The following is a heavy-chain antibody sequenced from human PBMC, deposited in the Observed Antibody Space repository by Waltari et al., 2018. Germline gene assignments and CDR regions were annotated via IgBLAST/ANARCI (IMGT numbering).Heavy chain of an antibody. CDR2: INSDGSST. D-gene: IGHD3-10*01. CDR1: GFTFSSYW. J-gene: IGHJ4*02. V-gene: IGHV3-74*01. CDR3: ARDKSRGSGSYYFIN. Sequence: EVQLVESGGGLVQPGGSLRLSCAASGFTFSSYWMHWVRQAPGKGLGLGVRINSDGSSTSYADDVKGRFTISRDNAKNTLYLQMNSLRAEDTAVYYCARDKSRGSGSYYFINWGQGTLVTVSS.